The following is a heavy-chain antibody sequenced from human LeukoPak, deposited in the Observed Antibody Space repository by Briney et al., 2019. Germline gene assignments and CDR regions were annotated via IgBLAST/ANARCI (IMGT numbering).Heavy chain of an antibody. V-gene: IGHV1-69*13. D-gene: IGHD3-22*01. J-gene: IGHJ4*02. Sequence: GASVKVSCKASGGTFSSYAISWVRQAPGQGLEWMGGIIPIFGTANYAQKFQGRVTITADESTSTAYMELSSLRSEDTAVYYCARGRSTMIVAQPYYFDYWGQGTLVTVSS. CDR1: GGTFSSYA. CDR2: IIPIFGTA. CDR3: ARGRSTMIVAQPYYFDY.